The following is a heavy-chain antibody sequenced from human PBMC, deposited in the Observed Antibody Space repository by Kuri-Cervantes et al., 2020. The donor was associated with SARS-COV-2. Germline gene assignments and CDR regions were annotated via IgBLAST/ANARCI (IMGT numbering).Heavy chain of an antibody. Sequence: GESLKISCTASGFPFGDYTMNWFRQAPGKGLEWVGFIRSIPYGGTTEYAASVKGRFTISRDDSKSIAYLQMNSLKTEDTAVYYCGRDLDCSSTSCYRLFDYWGQGTLVTVSS. D-gene: IGHD2-2*01. CDR3: GRDLDCSSTSCYRLFDY. J-gene: IGHJ4*02. CDR2: IRSIPYGGTT. V-gene: IGHV3-49*03. CDR1: GFPFGDYT.